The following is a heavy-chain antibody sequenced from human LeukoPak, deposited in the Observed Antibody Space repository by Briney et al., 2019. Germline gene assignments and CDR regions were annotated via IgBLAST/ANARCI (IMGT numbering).Heavy chain of an antibody. CDR2: IYTSGST. V-gene: IGHV4-4*07. CDR3: ARDPHPPDGIAARDAFDI. J-gene: IGHJ3*02. Sequence: KASETLSLTCTVSGGSISSYYWSWIRQPAGKGLEWIGRIYTSGSTNYNPSLKSRVTMSVDTSKNQFSLKLSSVTAADTAVYYCARDPHPPDGIAARDAFDIWGQGTMVTVSS. D-gene: IGHD6-6*01. CDR1: GGSISSYY.